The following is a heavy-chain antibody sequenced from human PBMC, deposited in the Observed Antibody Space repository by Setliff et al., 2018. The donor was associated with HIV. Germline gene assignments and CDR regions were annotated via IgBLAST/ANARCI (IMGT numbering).Heavy chain of an antibody. Sequence: ASVKVSCKASGYSFTRFDINWVRQAAGQGPEWMGWMDVSSGSTVSAQKFQGRVTITADKSTSTAYMELSSLRSEDTAVYYCARGATYYYDSSGYYSLLADAFDIWGQGTMVTVSS. CDR1: GYSFTRFD. J-gene: IGHJ3*02. V-gene: IGHV1-8*03. CDR2: MDVSSGST. CDR3: ARGATYYYDSSGYYSLLADAFDI. D-gene: IGHD3-22*01.